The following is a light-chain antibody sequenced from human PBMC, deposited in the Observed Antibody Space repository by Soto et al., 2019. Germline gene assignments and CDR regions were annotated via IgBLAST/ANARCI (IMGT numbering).Light chain of an antibody. CDR2: DAS. J-gene: IGKJ1*01. CDR1: STVGNNY. CDR3: QQYGDSPQT. V-gene: IGKV3-20*01. Sequence: EIVLTQSPGTLTLSPGEGATLSCRASSTVGNNYLAWYQQTPGQAPRLLLYDASTRATGIPDRFSGSGSGTDFTLTISRLQPEDFAVYYCQQYGDSPQTFGQATKVEV.